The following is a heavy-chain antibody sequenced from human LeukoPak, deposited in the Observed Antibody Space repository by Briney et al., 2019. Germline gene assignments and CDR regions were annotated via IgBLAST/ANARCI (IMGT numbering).Heavy chain of an antibody. D-gene: IGHD4-17*01. CDR1: GYTFTDFG. CDR3: ARDLGASTVIFFDY. Sequence: ASVKVSCKASGYTFTDFGISWVRQAPGQGLEWMGWISAYNGNTKYAQKFQGRVTMTTDTSTSTAYMELTSLRSDDTAVYYCARDLGASTVIFFDYWGQGILVTVSS. J-gene: IGHJ4*02. CDR2: ISAYNGNT. V-gene: IGHV1-18*01.